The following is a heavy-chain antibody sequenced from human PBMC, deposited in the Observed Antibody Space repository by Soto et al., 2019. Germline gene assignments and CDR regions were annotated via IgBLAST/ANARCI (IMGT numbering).Heavy chain of an antibody. V-gene: IGHV1-69*12. CDR3: ARPTRYYYDSSGQSAWFDP. CDR1: GGTFSSYA. D-gene: IGHD3-22*01. Sequence: QVQLVQSGAEVKKPGSSVKVSCKASGGTFSSYAISWVRQAPGQGLEWMGGIIPIFGTANYAQKFQGRVTITADESTSTAYMELSRLRSEDTAVYYWARPTRYYYDSSGQSAWFDPWGQGTLVTVSS. CDR2: IIPIFGTA. J-gene: IGHJ5*02.